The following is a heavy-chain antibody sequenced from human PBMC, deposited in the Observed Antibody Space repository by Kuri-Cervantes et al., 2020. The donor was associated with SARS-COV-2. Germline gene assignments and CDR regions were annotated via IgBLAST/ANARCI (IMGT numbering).Heavy chain of an antibody. J-gene: IGHJ4*02. D-gene: IGHD3-10*01. CDR3: ARGAVVRGPKYYFDY. Sequence: ESLKISCTVSGGSISSYYWSWIRQPPGKGLEWIGYIYYSGSTNYNPSPKSRVTISVDTSKNQFSLKLSSVTAADTAVYYCARGAVVRGPKYYFDYWGQGTLVTVSS. CDR1: GGSISSYY. CDR2: IYYSGST. V-gene: IGHV4-59*01.